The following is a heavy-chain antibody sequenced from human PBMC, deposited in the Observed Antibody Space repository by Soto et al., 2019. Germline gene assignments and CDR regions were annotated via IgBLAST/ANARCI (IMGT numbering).Heavy chain of an antibody. J-gene: IGHJ6*02. CDR2: INPSGGST. Sequence: GASVKVSCKASGYTFTSYYMHWVRQAPGQGLEWMGIINPSGGSTSYAQKFQGRVTMTRDTSTSTVYMELSSLRSEDTAVYYCARSITIFGVGFKGGMDVWGQGTTVTVSS. CDR3: ARSITIFGVGFKGGMDV. V-gene: IGHV1-46*01. CDR1: GYTFTSYY. D-gene: IGHD3-3*01.